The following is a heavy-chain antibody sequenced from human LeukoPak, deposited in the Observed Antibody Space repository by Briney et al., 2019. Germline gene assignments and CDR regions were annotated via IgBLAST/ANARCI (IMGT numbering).Heavy chain of an antibody. J-gene: IGHJ6*03. CDR3: ARVGGHYYYYMDV. D-gene: IGHD3-10*01. CDR1: GFTFSSYA. V-gene: IGHV3-30*14. CDR2: MSHDGVKI. Sequence: PGGSLRLSCAASGFTFSSYAMHWVRQAPGKGLEWVAFMSHDGVKIFHADSVKGRLTISRDNSKNTLYLQMNSLRAEDTAVYYCARVGGHYYYYMDVWGKGTTVTISS.